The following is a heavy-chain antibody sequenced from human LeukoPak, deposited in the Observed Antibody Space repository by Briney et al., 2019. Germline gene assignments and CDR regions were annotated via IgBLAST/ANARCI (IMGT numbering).Heavy chain of an antibody. Sequence: KPGGSLRLSCAASGFTFSSYSMNWVRQAPGEGLEWVSSISSSGRYIYYADSVKGRFTISRDNTKNSLYLQMNSLRAEDTAVYYCARGPSMTMIVVEYDYWGQGTLVTVSS. D-gene: IGHD3-22*01. CDR1: GFTFSSYS. CDR2: ISSSGRYI. CDR3: ARGPSMTMIVVEYDY. V-gene: IGHV3-21*01. J-gene: IGHJ4*02.